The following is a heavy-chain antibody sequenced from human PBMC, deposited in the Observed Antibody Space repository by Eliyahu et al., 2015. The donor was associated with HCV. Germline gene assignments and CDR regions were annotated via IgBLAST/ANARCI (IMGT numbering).Heavy chain of an antibody. CDR3: ASAYCSSTTCYFRRFDP. D-gene: IGHD2-2*01. CDR1: GGSISSSSYY. V-gene: IGHV4-39*01. J-gene: IGHJ5*02. Sequence: QLQLQESGPGLVRPSETLSLTCSVSGGSISSSSYYWGWIRQPPGKGLEWVGSTHYGGSTHYNPSLKSRVTISVDTSKNQFSLKLSSVTAADTAVYYCASAYCSSTTCYFRRFDPWGQGTLVTVSS. CDR2: THYGGST.